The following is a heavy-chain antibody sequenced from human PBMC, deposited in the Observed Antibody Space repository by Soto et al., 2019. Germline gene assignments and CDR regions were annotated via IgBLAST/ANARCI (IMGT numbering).Heavy chain of an antibody. CDR3: ARVGYFGQFDY. CDR2: TRNKANSYTT. Sequence: EVQLVESEGGLVQPGGSLRLSCAASGFTFSDHYMDWVRQAPGKGLEWVGRTRNKANSYTTEYAASVKGRFTISRDDSKNSLYLQMNSLKTEDTAVYYCARVGYFGQFDYWGQGTLVTVSS. J-gene: IGHJ4*02. D-gene: IGHD3-9*01. V-gene: IGHV3-72*01. CDR1: GFTFSDHY.